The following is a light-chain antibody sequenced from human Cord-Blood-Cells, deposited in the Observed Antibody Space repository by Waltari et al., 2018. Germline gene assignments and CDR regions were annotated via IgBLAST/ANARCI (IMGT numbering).Light chain of an antibody. J-gene: IGKJ5*01. CDR1: QSVSSK. Sequence: EIVMTQTPATLSVSPGERSTLTCRASQSVSSKLARYQQKPGQAPRLLIFGASTRCAGIPARFSGSRSGTEFTLTISSLQSEDFAAYYCQQYNNWPPITFGQGTRLEIK. V-gene: IGKV3-15*01. CDR3: QQYNNWPPIT. CDR2: GAS.